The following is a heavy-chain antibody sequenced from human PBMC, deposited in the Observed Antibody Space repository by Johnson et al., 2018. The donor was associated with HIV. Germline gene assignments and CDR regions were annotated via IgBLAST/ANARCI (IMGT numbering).Heavy chain of an antibody. Sequence: VQLVESGGGLVQPGWSLRLSCAASGFTFDDYAMHSVRQAPGTGLEWVSGIYSCGSPYYSDSVKGRFTISRDNSKNTLYLQMNSLRAEDTAVYYCARGDSSGEAFDIWGQGTMVTVSS. CDR1: GFTFDDYA. V-gene: IGHV3-66*01. CDR2: IYSCGSP. J-gene: IGHJ3*02. D-gene: IGHD3-22*01. CDR3: ARGDSSGEAFDI.